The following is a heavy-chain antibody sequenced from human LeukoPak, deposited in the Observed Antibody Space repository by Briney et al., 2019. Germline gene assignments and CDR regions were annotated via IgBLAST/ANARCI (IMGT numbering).Heavy chain of an antibody. J-gene: IGHJ4*02. CDR2: ISPYNGNT. CDR1: GYAFTNYG. CDR3: ARDGYCSGGSCYLGADY. V-gene: IGHV1-18*01. D-gene: IGHD2-15*01. Sequence: GASVNVSCKASGYAFTNYGIIWVRQAPGQGLEWMGWISPYNGNTKYAQKLQGRVTMTTDTSTSTAYMELRSLRSDDTAVYYCARDGYCSGGSCYLGADYWGQGTLVTVSS.